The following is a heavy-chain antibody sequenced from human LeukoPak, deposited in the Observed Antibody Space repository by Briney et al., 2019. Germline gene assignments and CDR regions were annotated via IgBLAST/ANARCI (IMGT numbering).Heavy chain of an antibody. CDR2: ISYDGSNK. Sequence: GRSLGLSCAASGFTFSSYAMHWVRQAPGKGLEWVAVISYDGSNKYYPDSVKGRFTISRDNSKNTLYLQMNSLRAEDTAVYYCARDSQARYFEGGAFDIWGQGTMVTVSS. CDR1: GFTFSSYA. J-gene: IGHJ3*02. CDR3: ARDSQARYFEGGAFDI. D-gene: IGHD3-9*01. V-gene: IGHV3-30*04.